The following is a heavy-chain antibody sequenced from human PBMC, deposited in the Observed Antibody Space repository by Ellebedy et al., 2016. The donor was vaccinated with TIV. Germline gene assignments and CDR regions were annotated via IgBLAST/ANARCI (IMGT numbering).Heavy chain of an antibody. CDR2: FTHYGTT. Sequence: SETLSLXCAVYGGSFSHYFWGWIRQPPGKGLEWIGEFTHYGTTNYSPSLKGRATISADTSKKQFSLHLTSVTAADTAMYYCATHGVDSGYDFGYWGQGTVVTVSS. V-gene: IGHV4-34*01. J-gene: IGHJ4*02. CDR3: ATHGVDSGYDFGY. D-gene: IGHD5-12*01. CDR1: GGSFSHYF.